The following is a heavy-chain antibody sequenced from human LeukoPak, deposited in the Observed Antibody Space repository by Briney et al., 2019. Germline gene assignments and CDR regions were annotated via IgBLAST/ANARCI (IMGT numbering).Heavy chain of an antibody. CDR3: ARGLGPMAAAGEYYFDY. Sequence: SETLSLTCAVYGGSFSGYYWSWIRQPPGKGLEWIGEINHSGSTNYNPSLKSRVTISVDTSKNQFSLKLSSVTAADTAVYYCARGLGPMAAAGEYYFDYWGQGTLVTVSS. V-gene: IGHV4-34*01. J-gene: IGHJ4*02. CDR2: INHSGST. D-gene: IGHD6-13*01. CDR1: GGSFSGYY.